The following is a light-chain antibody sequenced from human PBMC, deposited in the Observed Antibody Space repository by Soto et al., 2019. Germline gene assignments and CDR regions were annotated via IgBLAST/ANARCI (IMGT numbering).Light chain of an antibody. CDR3: NSYTDSSTLV. J-gene: IGLJ3*02. CDR2: DVS. V-gene: IGLV2-14*01. CDR1: SSDVGAYNY. Sequence: QSALTQPASVSGSPGQSITVSCTGTSSDVGAYNYVSWYHQHPGKAPKLIIYDVSNRPSGVSNRFSGSKSGNTASLTISGLQAEDEADYYCNSYTDSSTLVFGGGTKVTVL.